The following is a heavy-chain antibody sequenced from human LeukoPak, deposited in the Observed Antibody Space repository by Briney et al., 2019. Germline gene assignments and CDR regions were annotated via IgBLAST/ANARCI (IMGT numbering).Heavy chain of an antibody. CDR2: IYSSGNP. D-gene: IGHD3-10*01. CDR1: GGSISSSGYY. V-gene: IGHV4-39*07. Sequence: SETLSLTCTVSGGSISSSGYYWGWTRQPPGKGLEWIGSIYSSGNPYYNPSLKSRLTISVDTSKNQFSLKLSSVTAADTAVYYCARGAWGYGSGSYPYFDYWGQGTLVTVSS. J-gene: IGHJ4*02. CDR3: ARGAWGYGSGSYPYFDY.